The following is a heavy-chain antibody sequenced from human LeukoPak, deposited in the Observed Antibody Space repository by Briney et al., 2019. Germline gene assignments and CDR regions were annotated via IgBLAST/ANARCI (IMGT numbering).Heavy chain of an antibody. V-gene: IGHV5-51*01. Sequence: GESLKISCKGSGYSFTSYWIGWVRQMPGKGLEWMGIIFPGDSDTRYSPSFQGQVTISADKSISTAYLQWSSLKASDTAMYYCARHTDSSSWQNYFDYWGQGTLVTVSS. D-gene: IGHD6-13*01. CDR1: GYSFTSYW. J-gene: IGHJ4*02. CDR3: ARHTDSSSWQNYFDY. CDR2: IFPGDSDT.